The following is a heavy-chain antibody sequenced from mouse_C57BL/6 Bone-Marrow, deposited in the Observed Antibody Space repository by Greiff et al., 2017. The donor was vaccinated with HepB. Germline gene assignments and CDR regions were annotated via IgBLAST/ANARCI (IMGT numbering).Heavy chain of an antibody. V-gene: IGHV1-59*01. CDR2: IDTSDSYT. CDR3: ARRSYGSSYFDY. Sequence: QVQLQQPGAELVRPGTSVKLSCKASGYTFTSYWMHWVKQRPGQGLEWIGVIDTSDSYTNYNQKFKGKATLTVDTSSSTAYMQLSSLTSEDSAVYYCARRSYGSSYFDYWGQGTTLTVSA. D-gene: IGHD1-1*01. CDR1: GYTFTSYW. J-gene: IGHJ2*01.